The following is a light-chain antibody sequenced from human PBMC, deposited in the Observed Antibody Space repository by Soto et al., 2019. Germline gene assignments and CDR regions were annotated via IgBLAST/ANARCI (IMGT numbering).Light chain of an antibody. CDR1: QSISTY. J-gene: IGKJ1*01. CDR3: QQSYSSLWT. V-gene: IGKV1-39*01. Sequence: DIQMTQFPSSLSASVGDRVTITCRASQSISTYLNWYQQKPGKAPKVLIYAASTLQSGVPLRFSGSGSGTDFTLTISSLQPEDFATYFCQQSYSSLWTFGQGTKVEIK. CDR2: AAS.